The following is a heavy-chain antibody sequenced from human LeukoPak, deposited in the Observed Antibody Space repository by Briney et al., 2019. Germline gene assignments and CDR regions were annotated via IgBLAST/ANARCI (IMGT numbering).Heavy chain of an antibody. CDR3: ARAGTGDRSAVFDY. Sequence: SETLSLTCTVSGGSISSYYWSWIRQPPGKGLEWIWYIYTSGSTNYNPSLKSRVTISVDTSKNQFSLKVYSLTAADTAVYFCARAGTGDRSAVFDYWGQEILVTVSS. J-gene: IGHJ4*02. CDR1: GGSISSYY. V-gene: IGHV4-4*09. CDR2: IYTSGST. D-gene: IGHD7-27*01.